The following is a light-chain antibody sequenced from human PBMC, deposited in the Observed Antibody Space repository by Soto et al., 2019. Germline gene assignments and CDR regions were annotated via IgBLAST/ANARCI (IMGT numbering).Light chain of an antibody. V-gene: IGLV2-14*03. CDR2: DVT. J-gene: IGLJ2*01. Sequence: QSALTQPVSVSGSPGQSITISCTGTGSDIGGYNFVTWYQQYSGKAPKLIIYDVTNRPSGVSNRFSGSKSGNTASLTISGLQAEDEGDYYCSSFTSRNTVLFGGGTKLTV. CDR3: SSFTSRNTVL. CDR1: GSDIGGYNF.